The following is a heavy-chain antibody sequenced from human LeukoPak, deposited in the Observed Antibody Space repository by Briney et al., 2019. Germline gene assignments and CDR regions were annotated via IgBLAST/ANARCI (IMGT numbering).Heavy chain of an antibody. CDR3: ARRGDYVDIGYGMDV. CDR2: INPSGGST. J-gene: IGHJ6*02. D-gene: IGHD4-17*01. CDR1: GYTFTSYY. V-gene: IGHV1-46*01. Sequence: GASVKVSCTASGYTFTSYYMHWVRQAPGQGLEWMGIINPSGGSTSYAQKFQGRVTMTRDTSTSTVYMELSSLRSEDTAVYYCARRGDYVDIGYGMDVWGQGTTVTVSS.